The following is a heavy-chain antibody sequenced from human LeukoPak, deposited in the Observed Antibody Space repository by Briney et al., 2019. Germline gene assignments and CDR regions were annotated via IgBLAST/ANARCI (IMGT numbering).Heavy chain of an antibody. CDR2: ITGSGDGT. Sequence: PGGSLRLSCAASGFTFSNYAMMWGRQAPGKRLEWVPSITGSGDGTYYADSVRGRFTISRDNSENTLYLQLDSLRAEDTAVYFCVKGFVHPTYYFDYWGQGTLVTVSS. CDR1: GFTFSNYA. J-gene: IGHJ4*02. V-gene: IGHV3-23*01. CDR3: VKGFVHPTYYFDY. D-gene: IGHD3-10*01.